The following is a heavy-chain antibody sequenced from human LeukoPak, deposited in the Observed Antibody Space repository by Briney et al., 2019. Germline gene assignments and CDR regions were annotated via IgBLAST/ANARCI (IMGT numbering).Heavy chain of an antibody. V-gene: IGHV4-4*07. CDR2: IYTSGST. CDR3: ARGHYDSSGYYYYYYYMDV. J-gene: IGHJ6*03. D-gene: IGHD3-22*01. Sequence: SETLSPTCTVSGGSISSYYWSWIRQPAGKGLEWIGRIYTSGSTNYNPSLKSRVTMSVDTSKNQFSLKLSSVTAADTAVYYCARGHYDSSGYYYYYYYMDVWGKGTTVTISS. CDR1: GGSISSYY.